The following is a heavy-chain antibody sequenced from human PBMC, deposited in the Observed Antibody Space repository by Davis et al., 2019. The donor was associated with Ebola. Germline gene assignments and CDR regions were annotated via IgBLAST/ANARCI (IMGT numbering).Heavy chain of an antibody. CDR2: ISSGGSTI. J-gene: IGHJ4*01. Sequence: GESLKISCGASGFTFSDAWMNWVRQAPGKGLEWVSYISSGGSTIYYADSVKGRFTISRDNAKNSLYLQMNSLRAEDTAVYYCARVSGIQYYFDYWGQGTLVTVSS. CDR1: GFTFSDAW. CDR3: ARVSGIQYYFDY. V-gene: IGHV3-11*04. D-gene: IGHD1-26*01.